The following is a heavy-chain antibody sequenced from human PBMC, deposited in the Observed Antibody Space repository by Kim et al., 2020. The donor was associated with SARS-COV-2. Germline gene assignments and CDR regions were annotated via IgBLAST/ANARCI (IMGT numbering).Heavy chain of an antibody. V-gene: IGHV3-66*01. D-gene: IGHD2-21*02. CDR1: GFNLSHHF. CDR2: IYEGGDT. J-gene: IGHJ4*02. CDR3: AREPDDDFYFDY. Sequence: GGSLRLSCAASGFNLSHHFISWVRQAPGKGLEWLSVIYEGGDTYYADSVKGRFSISRDNSKNVLYLQMNSLKVEDTAIYYCAREPDDDFYFDYWGQGTLVTVSS.